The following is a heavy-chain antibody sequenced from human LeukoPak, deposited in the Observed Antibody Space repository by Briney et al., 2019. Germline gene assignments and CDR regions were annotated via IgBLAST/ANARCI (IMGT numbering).Heavy chain of an antibody. CDR1: GDFITAYY. Sequence: SETPSLTCTVSGDFITAYYRSWIRQPPGRGLEWIGYVYYSGSTEYNPSLRSRVTISLEMSKHQFSLNLTSVTAADTAVYYCASNTGTVFDYWGQGALVTVSS. V-gene: IGHV4-59*01. D-gene: IGHD7-27*01. J-gene: IGHJ4*02. CDR2: VYYSGST. CDR3: ASNTGTVFDY.